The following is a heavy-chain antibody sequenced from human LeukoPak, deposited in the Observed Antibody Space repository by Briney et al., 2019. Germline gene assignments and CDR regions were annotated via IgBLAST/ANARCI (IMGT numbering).Heavy chain of an antibody. J-gene: IGHJ6*04. Sequence: SETLSLTCAVYGGSFSGYYWSWIRQPPGKGLEWIGEINHSGSTNYNPSLKSRVTISVDTSKNQFSLNLSSVTAADTAVYFCASGGSSWYSMDVWGKGTTVIISS. V-gene: IGHV4-34*01. CDR1: GGSFSGYY. D-gene: IGHD6-13*01. CDR3: ASGGSSWYSMDV. CDR2: INHSGST.